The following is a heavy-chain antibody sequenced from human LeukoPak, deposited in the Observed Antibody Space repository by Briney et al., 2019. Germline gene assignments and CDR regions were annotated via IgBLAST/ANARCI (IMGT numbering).Heavy chain of an antibody. CDR3: ARGTAPNGYNVDY. Sequence: ASVKVSCKASGGTFSSYAISWVRQAPGQGLEWMGGIIPIFGTANYAQKFQGRVTITADESTGTAYMELSSLRSEDTAVYYCARGTAPNGYNVDYGGQGTLVTVSS. CDR1: GGTFSSYA. CDR2: IIPIFGTA. V-gene: IGHV1-69*13. J-gene: IGHJ4*02. D-gene: IGHD5-24*01.